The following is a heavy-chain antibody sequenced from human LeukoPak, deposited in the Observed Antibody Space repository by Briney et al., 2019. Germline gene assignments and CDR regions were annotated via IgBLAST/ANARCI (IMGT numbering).Heavy chain of an antibody. CDR3: ARDVQRSWFDP. CDR2: ISAYNGNT. V-gene: IGHV1-18*01. CDR1: GYTFTSYG. D-gene: IGHD6-25*01. Sequence: ASVKVSCKASGYTFTSYGISLVRQAPGQGLEWMGWISAYNGNTNYAQKLQGRVTMTTDTSTSTAYMEPRNLRSDDTAVYYCARDVQRSWFDPWGQGTLVTVSS. J-gene: IGHJ5*02.